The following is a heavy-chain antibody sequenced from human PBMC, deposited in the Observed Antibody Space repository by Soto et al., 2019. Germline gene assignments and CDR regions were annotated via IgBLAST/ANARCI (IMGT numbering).Heavy chain of an antibody. CDR1: GYTFTSYG. D-gene: IGHD2-21*02. CDR2: ISAYNGNT. CDR3: AKSPNPGSAIPACYGMDV. J-gene: IGHJ6*02. Sequence: GASVKVSCKASGYTFTSYGISWVRQAPGQGLEWMGWISAYNGNTNYAQKLQGRVTMTTDTSTSTAYMELRSLRSDDTAVYYCAKSPNPGSAIPACYGMDVWGRGTTVTVSS. V-gene: IGHV1-18*01.